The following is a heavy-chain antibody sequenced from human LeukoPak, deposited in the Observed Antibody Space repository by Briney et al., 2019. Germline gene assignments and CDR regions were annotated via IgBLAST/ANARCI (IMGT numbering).Heavy chain of an antibody. CDR2: ISYDGNDK. CDR3: AKVRGPILGYFDF. J-gene: IGHJ4*02. Sequence: GGSLRLSCAASGFIFSNDGKHWVRQAPGKGLEWVAGISYDGNDKYYADSVKGRFTSSRDNSMSALFLQMNSPTSDDTAVYYCAKVRGPILGYFDFWGQGTLVIVSS. CDR1: GFIFSNDG. D-gene: IGHD2-15*01. V-gene: IGHV3-30*18.